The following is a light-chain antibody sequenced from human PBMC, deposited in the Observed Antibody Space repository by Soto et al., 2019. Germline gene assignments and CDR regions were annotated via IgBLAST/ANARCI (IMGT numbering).Light chain of an antibody. V-gene: IGKV3-20*01. CDR3: QQYGSAPRT. J-gene: IGKJ1*01. CDR1: QSVSSIY. CDR2: GAS. Sequence: EIVFTQSPGTLSLSPGERATLSCRASQSVSSIYLAWYQQKPGQAPRLLIYGASSRATGIPDRFSGSGSGTDFPLTISRLEPEDFAVYYGQQYGSAPRTFGQGTKVEIK.